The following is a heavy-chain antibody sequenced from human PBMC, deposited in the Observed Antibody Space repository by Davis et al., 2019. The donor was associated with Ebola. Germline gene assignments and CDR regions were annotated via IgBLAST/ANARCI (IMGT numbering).Heavy chain of an antibody. CDR1: GFSVSNKY. CDR3: ARDSGWSGVVS. J-gene: IGHJ5*01. Sequence: GESLKISCAVSGFSVSNKYVSWVRQAPGKGLEWVANIKQDGSDKNYVDSVKGRFTISRDNAKNSLYLQMNSLRAEDTAVYYCARDSGWSGVVSWGQGTLVTVSS. CDR2: IKQDGSDK. V-gene: IGHV3-7*03. D-gene: IGHD6-19*01.